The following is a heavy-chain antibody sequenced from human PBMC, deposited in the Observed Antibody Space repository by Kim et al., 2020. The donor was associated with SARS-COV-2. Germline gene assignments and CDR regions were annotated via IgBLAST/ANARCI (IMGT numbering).Heavy chain of an antibody. CDR3: ATDEYCTNYVCRSLDY. Sequence: ASVKVSCKVSGHTLTELSIHWVRQAPGKGLEWMGGFDPVDGETIYAQKFQGRVTMTEDTSTDTAYMELSSLRSEDTAVYYCATDEYCTNYVCRSLDYWGQGTLVTVSS. CDR1: GHTLTELS. CDR2: FDPVDGET. J-gene: IGHJ4*02. D-gene: IGHD2-8*01. V-gene: IGHV1-24*01.